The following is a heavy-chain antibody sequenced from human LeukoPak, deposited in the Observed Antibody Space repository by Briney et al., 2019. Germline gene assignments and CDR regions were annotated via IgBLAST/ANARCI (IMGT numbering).Heavy chain of an antibody. J-gene: IGHJ4*02. V-gene: IGHV4-39*07. CDR2: IYYSGST. CDR1: GGSISSSSYY. CDR3: ARDSVLRGPDY. Sequence: SETLSLTCTVSGGSISSSSYYWGWIRQPPGKGLEWIGSIYYSGSTYYNPSLKSRVTISVDTSKNQFSLKLSSVTAADTAVYYCARDSVLRGPDYWGQGTLVTVSS. D-gene: IGHD3-10*01.